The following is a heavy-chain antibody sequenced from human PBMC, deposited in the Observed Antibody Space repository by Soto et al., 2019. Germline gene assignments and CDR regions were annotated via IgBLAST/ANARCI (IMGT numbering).Heavy chain of an antibody. V-gene: IGHV4-34*01. Sequence: QVQLQQWGAGLLKPSETLSLTCAVYGGSFSGYYWSWIRQPPGKGLEWIGEINHSGSTNYNPSLKSRVTISVDTSKNQFSLKLSSVTAADTAVYYCARGRPRLLWFGESRHFDYWGQGTLVTVSS. CDR3: ARGRPRLLWFGESRHFDY. CDR2: INHSGST. D-gene: IGHD3-10*01. J-gene: IGHJ4*02. CDR1: GGSFSGYY.